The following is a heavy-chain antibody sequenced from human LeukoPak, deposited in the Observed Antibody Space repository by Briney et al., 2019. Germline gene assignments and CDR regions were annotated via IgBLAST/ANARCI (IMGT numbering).Heavy chain of an antibody. Sequence: GGSLRLSCAASGFTFSSYAMTWARQAPGKGLEWVSVISGSSDSIYYADSVKGRFTISRDNSKNTLYLQMNSLRAEDTAVYYCAKDLGSYGFIWGQGTLVTVSS. J-gene: IGHJ4*02. CDR1: GFTFSSYA. CDR3: AKDLGSYGFI. CDR2: ISGSSDSI. V-gene: IGHV3-23*01. D-gene: IGHD5-18*01.